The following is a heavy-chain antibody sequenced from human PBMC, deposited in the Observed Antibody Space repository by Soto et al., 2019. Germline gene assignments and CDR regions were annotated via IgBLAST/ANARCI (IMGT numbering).Heavy chain of an antibody. V-gene: IGHV4-4*02. J-gene: IGHJ4*02. CDR1: GGSISSSNW. CDR2: IYYSGST. CDR3: ARQYGGSYADY. D-gene: IGHD1-26*01. Sequence: PSETLSLTCAVSGGSISSSNWWSWVRQPPGKGLEWIGYIYYSGSTNYNPSLKSRVTISVDTSKNQFSLKLSSVTAADTAVYYCARQYGGSYADYWGQGTLVTVSS.